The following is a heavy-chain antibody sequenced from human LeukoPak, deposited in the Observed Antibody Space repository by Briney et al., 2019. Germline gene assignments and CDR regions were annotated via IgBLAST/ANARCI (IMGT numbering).Heavy chain of an antibody. J-gene: IGHJ4*02. CDR2: IYPRDGST. CDR1: GYTFTSNY. CDR3: ARDQEGFDY. Sequence: APVKVSCKASGYTFTSNYIHWVRQAPGQGLERMGMIYPRDGSTSYAQKFQGRVTVTRDTSTSTVHMELSGLRSEDTAVYYCARDQEGFDYWGQGTLVTVSS. V-gene: IGHV1-46*01.